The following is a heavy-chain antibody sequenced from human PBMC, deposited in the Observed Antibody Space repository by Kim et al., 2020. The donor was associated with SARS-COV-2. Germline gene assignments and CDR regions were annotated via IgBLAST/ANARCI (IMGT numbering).Heavy chain of an antibody. V-gene: IGHV3-48*02. J-gene: IGHJ3*02. Sequence: GRFTISRDNAKNSLYLQMNSLRDEDTAVYYCAREGYYYDSSGYNVDAFDIWGQGTMVTVSS. CDR3: AREGYYYDSSGYNVDAFDI. D-gene: IGHD3-22*01.